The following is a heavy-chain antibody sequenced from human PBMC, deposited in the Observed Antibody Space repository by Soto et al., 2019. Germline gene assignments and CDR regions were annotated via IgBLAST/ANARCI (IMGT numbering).Heavy chain of an antibody. CDR2: IKQDGSEK. Sequence: GGSLRLSCAASGFTFSSYWMSWVRQAPGKGLEWVANIKQDGSEKYYVDSVKGRFTISRDNAKNSLYLQMNSLRAEDTAVYYCASQLEVGATPFDYWGQGTLVTVSS. CDR1: GFTFSSYW. D-gene: IGHD1-26*01. V-gene: IGHV3-7*03. CDR3: ASQLEVGATPFDY. J-gene: IGHJ4*02.